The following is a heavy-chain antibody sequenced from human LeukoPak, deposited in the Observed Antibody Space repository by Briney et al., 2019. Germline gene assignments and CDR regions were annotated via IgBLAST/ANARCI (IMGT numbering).Heavy chain of an antibody. D-gene: IGHD3-10*01. CDR3: AKWLGGWFLSSMYYFDY. V-gene: IGHV3-23*01. J-gene: IGHJ4*02. Sequence: QPGRSLRLSCAASGFTFSSYAMSWVRQAPGKGLEWVSAISGSGGSTYYADSVKGRFTISRDNSKNTLYLQMNSLRAEDTAVYYCAKWLGGWFLSSMYYFDYWGQGTLVTVSS. CDR2: ISGSGGST. CDR1: GFTFSSYA.